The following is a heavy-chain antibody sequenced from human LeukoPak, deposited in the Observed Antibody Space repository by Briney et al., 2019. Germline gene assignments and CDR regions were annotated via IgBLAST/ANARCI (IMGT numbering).Heavy chain of an antibody. CDR3: ARDPYSGSNGNEYYYNTSI. CDR1: GFTFTSYS. V-gene: IGHV3-48*01. CDR2: ISSSSGGT. J-gene: IGHJ6*03. Sequence: GGSLRLSCAASGFTFTSYSMNWVRQAPGQGLEWVSYISSSSGGTYYAESVKGRFTISRDNAKNSLYLQMNRLRAEDTAVYYCARDPYSGSNGNEYYYNTSIGGKGP. D-gene: IGHD1-26*01.